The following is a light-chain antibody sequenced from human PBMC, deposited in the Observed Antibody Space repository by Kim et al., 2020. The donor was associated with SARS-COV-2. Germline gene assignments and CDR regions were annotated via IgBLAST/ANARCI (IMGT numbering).Light chain of an antibody. J-gene: IGKJ2*03. CDR2: EAS. V-gene: IGKV1-5*03. CDR1: QRISNQ. Sequence: ASVGERVTFTCRASQRISNQLAWYQQKVGKAPQLLIYEASNLESGVPLRFSGSGSGTEFTLTISSLQPDDFATYYCQQYKTYSLSSFGQGTKLEI. CDR3: QQYKTYSLSS.